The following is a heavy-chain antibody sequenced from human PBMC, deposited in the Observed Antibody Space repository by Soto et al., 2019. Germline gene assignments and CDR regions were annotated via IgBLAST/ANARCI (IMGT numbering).Heavy chain of an antibody. CDR2: IYTDGTT. Sequence: QVQLQGSGPGQVKPSETLSLTYTVSGDSISDYFYWIWIRQPAGKGLEWIGRIYTDGTTKYNPSLKSRVTLSLDKSKNQFSLRLSSVTAADTAVYYFAREVRGGFTGIFDQWGRGSRVTVSS. D-gene: IGHD2-15*01. CDR3: AREVRGGFTGIFDQ. V-gene: IGHV4-4*07. J-gene: IGHJ4*02. CDR1: GDSISDYFY.